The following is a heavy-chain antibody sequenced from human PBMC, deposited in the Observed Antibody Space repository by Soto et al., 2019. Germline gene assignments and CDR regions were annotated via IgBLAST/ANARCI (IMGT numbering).Heavy chain of an antibody. D-gene: IGHD5-12*01. V-gene: IGHV4-61*01. J-gene: IGHJ3*02. Sequence: SETLSLTCTVSGGSVSSGSYYWSWIRQPPGKGLEWIGYTYYSGSTNYNPSLKGRVTISVDTSKNQFSLKLSSVTAADTAVYYCARDGVEMATLSPHAFDIWGQGTMVTVSS. CDR2: TYYSGST. CDR3: ARDGVEMATLSPHAFDI. CDR1: GGSVSSGSYY.